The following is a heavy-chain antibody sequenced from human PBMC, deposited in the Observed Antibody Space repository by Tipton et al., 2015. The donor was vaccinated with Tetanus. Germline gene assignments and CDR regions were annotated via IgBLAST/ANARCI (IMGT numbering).Heavy chain of an antibody. CDR3: SRGGSYSYGPRGFDL. D-gene: IGHD5-18*01. CDR1: GVSFSAYY. CDR2: INHSGST. J-gene: IGHJ2*01. Sequence: TLSLTCAVYGVSFSAYYWSWIRQSPGKGLEWIGEINHSGSTTYSPSFKSRVTISVDTPKNQFSLKLTSLTVADTAVYYCSRGGSYSYGPRGFDLWGRGALVTVSS. V-gene: IGHV4-34*01.